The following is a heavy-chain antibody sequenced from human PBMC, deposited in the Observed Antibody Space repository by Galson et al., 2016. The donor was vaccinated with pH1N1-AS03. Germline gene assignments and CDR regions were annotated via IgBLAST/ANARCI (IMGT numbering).Heavy chain of an antibody. J-gene: IGHJ4*02. CDR3: ARHKTDSVLSDVFDY. Sequence: QSGAEVKRPGESLKISCKTSGYNFKTHWIAWVRQMPGRGLECMGVIHPIDSDARYSPSFEGQVTMSVDRSINTAYLQWSSLKAPDTAIYFCARHKTDSVLSDVFDYWGQGTLVTVSS. V-gene: IGHV5-51*01. CDR1: GYNFKTHW. CDR2: IHPIDSDA. D-gene: IGHD5/OR15-5a*01.